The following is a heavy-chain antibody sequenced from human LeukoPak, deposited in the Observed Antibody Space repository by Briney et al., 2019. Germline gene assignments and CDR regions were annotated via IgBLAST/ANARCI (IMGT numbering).Heavy chain of an antibody. CDR1: GFTVSSNY. CDR3: AKVNRAYSSSSSLNFDS. CDR2: IYSGGST. D-gene: IGHD6-6*01. Sequence: GGSLRLSCAASGFTVSSNYMSWVRQAPGKGLEWVSVIYSGGSTYYADSVKGRFTISRDNSKNSLYLQMNRLRTEDTALYYCAKVNRAYSSSSSLNFDSWGQGTLVTVSS. V-gene: IGHV3-53*05. J-gene: IGHJ4*02.